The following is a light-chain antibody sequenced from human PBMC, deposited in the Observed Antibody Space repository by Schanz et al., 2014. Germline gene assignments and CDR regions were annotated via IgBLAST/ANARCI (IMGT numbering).Light chain of an antibody. CDR1: QSVLYTSDSKNY. V-gene: IGKV4-1*01. J-gene: IGKJ2*02. CDR2: WAS. Sequence: DIVMTQSPDSLPVSLGERATINCKSSQSVLYTSDSKNYLAWYQHKPGQPPKLLISWASTRESGVPDRFTGSGSGTDFTLTIGSLQAEDVAVYYCQQYYSTPRTFGQGTKLEIK. CDR3: QQYYSTPRT.